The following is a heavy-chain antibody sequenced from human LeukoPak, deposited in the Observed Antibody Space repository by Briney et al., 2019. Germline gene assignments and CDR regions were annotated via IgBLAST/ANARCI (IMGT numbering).Heavy chain of an antibody. CDR1: GYSISSGYY. V-gene: IGHV4-38-2*02. D-gene: IGHD3-3*01. J-gene: IGHJ2*01. CDR2: IYHSGST. CDR3: ARSDPYYDFWSGYSSWYFDL. Sequence: PSETLSLTCTVSGYSISSGYYWGWIRQPPGKGLEWIGSIYHSGSTYYNPSLKSRVTISVDTSKNQFSLKLNSVTAADTAVYYCARSDPYYDFWSGYSSWYFDLWGRGTLVTVSS.